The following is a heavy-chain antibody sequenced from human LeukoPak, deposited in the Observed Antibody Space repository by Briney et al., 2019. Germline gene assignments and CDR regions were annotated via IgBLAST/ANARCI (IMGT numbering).Heavy chain of an antibody. CDR3: ARSPLRFSRSSLFSL. D-gene: IGHD3-3*01. V-gene: IGHV4-34*01. J-gene: IGHJ4*02. CDR1: GGSFSGCY. Sequence: SETLSLTCAVYGGSFSGCYWSWIRQPPGKGLEWIGEINHSGSTNYNPSLKSRVTISVDTSKNQFSLKLSSVTAADTAVYYCARSPLRFSRSSLFSLWGQGTLVTVSS. CDR2: INHSGST.